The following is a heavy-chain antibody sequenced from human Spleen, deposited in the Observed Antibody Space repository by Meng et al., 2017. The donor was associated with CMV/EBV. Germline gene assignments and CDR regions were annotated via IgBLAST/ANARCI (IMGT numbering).Heavy chain of an antibody. Sequence: GESLKISCAASKFTFSDYGMHWVRRAPGKGLEWVAFIRYDGTNEDYADSVKGRFTISRDNSKNTLYLQMNSVRLEDTAVYYCAKDLGTEYQLLMEGNYHYYAMDVWGQGTTVTVSS. CDR2: IRYDGTNE. V-gene: IGHV3-30*02. J-gene: IGHJ6*02. CDR1: KFTFSDYG. CDR3: AKDLGTEYQLLMEGNYHYYAMDV. D-gene: IGHD2-2*01.